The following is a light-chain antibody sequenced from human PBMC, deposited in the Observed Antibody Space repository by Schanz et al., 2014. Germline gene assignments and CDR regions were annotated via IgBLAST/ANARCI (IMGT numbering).Light chain of an antibody. CDR1: SSDVGGYKY. V-gene: IGLV2-8*01. CDR3: SSYTSSSTLL. CDR2: EVS. J-gene: IGLJ2*01. Sequence: QSALTQPPSASGSPGQSVTISCTGTSSDVGGYKYVSWYQQHPGKAPKLMIYEVSRRPSGVPDRFSGSKSGNTASLTVSGLQAEDEAHYYCSSYTSSSTLLFGGGTKLTVL.